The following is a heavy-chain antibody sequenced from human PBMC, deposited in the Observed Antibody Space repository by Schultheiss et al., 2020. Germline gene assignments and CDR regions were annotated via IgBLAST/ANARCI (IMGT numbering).Heavy chain of an antibody. J-gene: IGHJ5*02. V-gene: IGHV4-59*08. CDR3: ARHVPWVVAATPPSNWFDP. CDR2: VHYSGST. D-gene: IGHD2-15*01. Sequence: SETLSLTCAVYGGSFSGYYWSWIRLSPEKGLEWIGNVHYSGSTNYNPSLKSRVTISVDTSKNQFSLKLSSVTAADTAVYYCARHVPWVVAATPPSNWFDPWGQGTLVTVSS. CDR1: GGSFSGYY.